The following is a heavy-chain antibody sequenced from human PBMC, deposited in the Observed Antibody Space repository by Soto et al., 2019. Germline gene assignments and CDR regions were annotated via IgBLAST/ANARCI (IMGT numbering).Heavy chain of an antibody. D-gene: IGHD1-26*01. CDR1: GFTFGDYA. V-gene: IGHV3-49*04. Sequence: GGSLRLSCTASGFTFGDYAMSWVRQAPGKGLEWVGFIRSKAYGGPTEYAAAVKGRFTISRDDSKSTAYLQMNSLRSEDTGAYYCTSGRAYYDYWGQGXLVTVYS. CDR2: IRSKAYGGPT. J-gene: IGHJ4*02. CDR3: TSGRAYYDY.